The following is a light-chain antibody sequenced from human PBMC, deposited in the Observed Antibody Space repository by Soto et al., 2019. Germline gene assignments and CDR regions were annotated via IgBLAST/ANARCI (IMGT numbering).Light chain of an antibody. Sequence: DIQMTQSPSSVSASVGDRVSITCRASQGISSWLAWYQQKPGRAPKLLSYTGSSLQSGVPSRFSGTGSGTGFTLAISSMQTEDVATNYCQKATSFPLTFRGAIKVEFK. CDR2: TGS. CDR1: QGISSW. J-gene: IGKJ4*01. CDR3: QKATSFPLT. V-gene: IGKV1-12*01.